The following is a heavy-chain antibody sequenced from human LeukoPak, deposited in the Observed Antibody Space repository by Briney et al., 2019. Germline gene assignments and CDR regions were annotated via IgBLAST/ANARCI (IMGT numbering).Heavy chain of an antibody. D-gene: IGHD2-2*01. Sequence: GGSLRLSCAASGFTFNSFAMSWVRQAPGKGLEWVSSIGDGGSTYYANSVRGRFTISRDNSKNTLYLQMNSLRAEDTAVYYCARVPSWDFDYWGQGTLVTVSS. J-gene: IGHJ4*02. CDR1: GFTFNSFA. V-gene: IGHV3-23*01. CDR2: IGDGGST. CDR3: ARVPSWDFDY.